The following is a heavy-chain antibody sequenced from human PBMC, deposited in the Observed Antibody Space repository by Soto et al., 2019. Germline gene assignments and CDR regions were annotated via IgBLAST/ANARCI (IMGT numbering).Heavy chain of an antibody. J-gene: IGHJ5*02. V-gene: IGHV3-21*01. CDR2: ISSSGSYI. CDR1: GFIFSSYS. Sequence: XASLKLSCAASGFTSGFIFSSYSMNWFRQAPGKGLEWVASISSSGSYIFNADSMKGRFTISRDNAKNSLYLQMNSLRAEDTAVYYCARGDWFDPWGQGTLVTVSS. CDR3: ARGDWFDP.